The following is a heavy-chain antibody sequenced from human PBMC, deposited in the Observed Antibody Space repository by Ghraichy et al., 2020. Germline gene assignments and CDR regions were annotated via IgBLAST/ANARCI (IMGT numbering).Heavy chain of an antibody. J-gene: IGHJ5*02. D-gene: IGHD1-26*01. CDR3: ARDLIVGATPPRFDP. Sequence: GGSLRLSCAASGFTFSSYSMNWVRQAPGKGLEWVSYISSSSSTIYYADSVKGRFTISRDNAKNSLYLQMNSLRAEDTAVYYCARDLIVGATPPRFDPWGQGTLVTVSS. V-gene: IGHV3-48*01. CDR1: GFTFSSYS. CDR2: ISSSSSTI.